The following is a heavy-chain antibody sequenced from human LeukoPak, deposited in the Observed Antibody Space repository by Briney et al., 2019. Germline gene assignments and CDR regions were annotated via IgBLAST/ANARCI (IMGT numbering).Heavy chain of an antibody. CDR2: INHSGST. J-gene: IGHJ4*02. CDR1: GGSFSGYY. D-gene: IGHD5-24*01. V-gene: IGHV4-34*01. Sequence: PSETLSLTCAVYGGSFSGYYWSWIRQPPGKGLEWIGEINHSGSTNYNPSLKSRVTISVDTSKNQFSLKLSSVTAADTAVYYCARRGRGDGYNFSDLSAWYYFDYWGQGTLVTVSS. CDR3: ARRGRGDGYNFSDLSAWYYFDY.